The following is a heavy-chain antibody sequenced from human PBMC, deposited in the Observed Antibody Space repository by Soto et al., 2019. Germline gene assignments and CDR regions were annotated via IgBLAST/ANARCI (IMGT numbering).Heavy chain of an antibody. V-gene: IGHV4-39*07. CDR3: ARDSYGDLDY. J-gene: IGHJ4*02. Sequence: SETLSLTCTVSGDSVSSNNVYWGWVRQPPGRRLEWIGKINYSGITNYNPAFKSRVTISVDTSKNQFSLRLSSVTAADTAVYYCARDSYGDLDYWGQGTLVTVSS. CDR1: GDSVSSNNVY. D-gene: IGHD4-17*01. CDR2: INYSGIT.